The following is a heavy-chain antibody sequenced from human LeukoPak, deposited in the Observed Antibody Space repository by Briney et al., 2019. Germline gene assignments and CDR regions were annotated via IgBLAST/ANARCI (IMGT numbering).Heavy chain of an antibody. J-gene: IGHJ5*02. CDR2: IYTSGST. CDR1: GGSISSYY. D-gene: IGHD3-9*01. CDR3: ARAGFYEGRPNRKYNDNSPKRNHKRNWFDP. V-gene: IGHV4-4*07. Sequence: NPSETLSLTCSVSGGSISSYYWSWIRQPAGKGLEWIGRIYTSGSTNYNPSLKSRVTMSVDTSKNQFSLKLSSVTAADTAVYCCARAGFYEGRPNRKYNDNSPKRNHKRNWFDPWGQGTLVTVSS.